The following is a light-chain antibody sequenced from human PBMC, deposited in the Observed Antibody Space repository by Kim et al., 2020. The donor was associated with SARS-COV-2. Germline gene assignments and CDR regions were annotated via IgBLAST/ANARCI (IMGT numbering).Light chain of an antibody. CDR2: DAS. V-gene: IGKV3-11*01. CDR3: QQRSNWPPIT. J-gene: IGKJ5*01. Sequence: SQGERPTLSCRASQSVSSYLAWYQQKPGQAPRLLIYDASNRATGIPARFSGSGSGTDFTLTISSLEPEDFAVYYCQQRSNWPPITFGQGTRLEIK. CDR1: QSVSSY.